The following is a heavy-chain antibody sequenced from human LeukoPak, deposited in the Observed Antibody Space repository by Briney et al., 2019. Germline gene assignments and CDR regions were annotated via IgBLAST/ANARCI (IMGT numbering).Heavy chain of an antibody. CDR2: ISGGST. D-gene: IGHD2-15*01. CDR1: GFTVSSNE. CDR3: ARDDLESGGTCYCDY. Sequence: PGGSLRLSCAASGFTVSSNEMSWVRQAPGKGLEWVSSISGGSTYYADLVKGRFTISRDNTKNSLSLQMNNLRLEDTAVYYCARDDLESGGTCYCDYWGRGTLVTVSS. J-gene: IGHJ4*02. V-gene: IGHV3-38-3*01.